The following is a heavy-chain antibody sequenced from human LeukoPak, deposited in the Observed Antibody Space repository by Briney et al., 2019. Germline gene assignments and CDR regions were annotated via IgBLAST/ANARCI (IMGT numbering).Heavy chain of an antibody. CDR3: ARMYDSSGYYYPFDY. J-gene: IGHJ4*02. CDR2: IYYTGST. D-gene: IGHD3-22*01. Sequence: SETLSLTCIVSGGSISSYYWSWIRQPPGKGLEWIGYIYYTGSTNYNPSLKSRVTISVDASNNHFSLKLSSVTAADTAVYYCARMYDSSGYYYPFDYWGQGTLSPSPQ. CDR1: GGSISSYY. V-gene: IGHV4-59*08.